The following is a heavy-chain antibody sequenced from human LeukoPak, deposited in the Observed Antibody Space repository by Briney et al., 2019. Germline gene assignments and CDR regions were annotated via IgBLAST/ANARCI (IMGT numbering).Heavy chain of an antibody. D-gene: IGHD2-21*01. CDR2: INSDGSST. V-gene: IGHV3-74*01. Sequence: GGSLRLSCAASGFTLSSCWMHWVRQAPGKGLVWVSRINSDGSSTSYADSVKGRFTISRDNAKNTLYLQMNSLRAEDTAVYYCASLVIAIPNDYWGQGTLVTVSS. CDR3: ASLVIAIPNDY. J-gene: IGHJ4*02. CDR1: GFTLSSCW.